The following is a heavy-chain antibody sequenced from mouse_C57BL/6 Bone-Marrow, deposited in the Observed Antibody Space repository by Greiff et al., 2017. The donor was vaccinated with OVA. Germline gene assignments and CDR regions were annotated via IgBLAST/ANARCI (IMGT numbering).Heavy chain of an antibody. CDR2: IDPADGYT. CDR3: ARGRVSGD. V-gene: IGHV14-3*01. CDR1: GFNIKNTY. J-gene: IGHJ2*01. Sequence: VQLQQSVAELVRPGASVKLSCTASGFNIKNTYMPWVKQRPDQGLEWIGRIDPADGYTKYAPTFQGRAPLTADTSSNTSYLQRSSLTSEDTAIYYCARGRVSGDWGKGTTLTVSS.